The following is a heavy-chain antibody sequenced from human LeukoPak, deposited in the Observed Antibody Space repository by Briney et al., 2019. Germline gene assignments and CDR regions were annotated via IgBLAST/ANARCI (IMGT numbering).Heavy chain of an antibody. J-gene: IGHJ6*02. CDR2: IYSGGST. V-gene: IGHV3-66*01. CDR3: ASGSVAVAGTSYYYGMDV. D-gene: IGHD6-19*01. Sequence: GGSLRPSCAASGFTVSSNYMSWVRQAPGKGLEWVSVIYSGGSTYYADSVKGRFTISRDNSKNTLYLQMNSLRAEDTAVYYCASGSVAVAGTSYYYGMDVWGQGTTVAVSS. CDR1: GFTVSSNY.